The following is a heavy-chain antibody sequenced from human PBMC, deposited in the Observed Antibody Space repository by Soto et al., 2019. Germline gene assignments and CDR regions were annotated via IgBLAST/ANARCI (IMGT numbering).Heavy chain of an antibody. CDR3: AKGAVAGTSFDY. V-gene: IGHV3-30*18. J-gene: IGHJ4*02. CDR2: ISYDGSNK. D-gene: IGHD6-19*01. Sequence: QVQLVESGGGVVQPGRSLRLSCAASGFTFSSYGMHWVRQAPGKGLEWVAVISYDGSNKYYADSVKGRFTISRDNSKNKLYLQMNSLRAEDTAVYYCAKGAVAGTSFDYWGQGTLVTVSS. CDR1: GFTFSSYG.